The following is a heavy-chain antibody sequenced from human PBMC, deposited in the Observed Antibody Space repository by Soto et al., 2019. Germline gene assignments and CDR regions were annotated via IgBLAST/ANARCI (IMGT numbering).Heavy chain of an antibody. V-gene: IGHV4-4*02. CDR2: IYHAGSP. J-gene: IGHJ3*01. D-gene: IGHD2-21*02. CDR3: ARGLSFRGDFDV. Sequence: HLQESGPGLVKPSGTLSLTCDVSGGSISSSSSWTWVRQSPGKGLEWIGEIYHAGSPNYNPSFQSRVTILADKSKNHFSLRLTSVTAADTAIYYCARGLSFRGDFDVWGQGTTVTVSS. CDR1: GGSISSSSS.